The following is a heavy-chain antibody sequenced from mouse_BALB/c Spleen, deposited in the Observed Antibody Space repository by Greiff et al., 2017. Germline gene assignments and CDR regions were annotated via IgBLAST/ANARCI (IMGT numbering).Heavy chain of an antibody. V-gene: IGHV1-7*01. CDR2: INPSTGYT. J-gene: IGHJ3*01. Sequence: VQLKQSGAELAKPGASVKMSCKASGYTFTSYWMHWVKQRPGQGLEWIGYINPSTGYTEYNQKFKDKATLTADKSSSTAYMQLSSLTSEDSAVYYCASSYDYGAWFAYWGQGTLVTVSA. D-gene: IGHD2-4*01. CDR1: GYTFTSYW. CDR3: ASSYDYGAWFAY.